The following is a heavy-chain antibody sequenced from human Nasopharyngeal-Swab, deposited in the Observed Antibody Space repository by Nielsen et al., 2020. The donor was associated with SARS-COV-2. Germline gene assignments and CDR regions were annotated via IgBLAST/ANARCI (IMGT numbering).Heavy chain of an antibody. J-gene: IGHJ5*02. CDR3: ARRADFTIFGVVSNWLDP. D-gene: IGHD3-3*01. Sequence: LRLSCTVSGGSISSGGYYWSWIRQHPGKGLEWIGYIYYSGSTYYNPSLKSRVTISVDTSKNQFSLKLSSVTAADTAVYYCARRADFTIFGVVSNWLDPWGQGTLVTVSS. CDR2: IYYSGST. CDR1: GGSISSGGYY. V-gene: IGHV4-31*03.